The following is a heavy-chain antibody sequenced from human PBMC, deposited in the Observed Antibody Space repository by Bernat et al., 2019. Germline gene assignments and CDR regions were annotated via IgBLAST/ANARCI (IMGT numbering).Heavy chain of an antibody. CDR1: GFTFSSYA. J-gene: IGHJ4*02. Sequence: QVQLVESGGGVVQPGRSLRLSCAASGFTFSSYAMHWVRQAPGKGLEWVAVISYDGSNKYYADSVKGRFTISRDNSKNTLYLQMNSLRAEDTAVYYCARSRYSSSWPGDYWGQGTLVTVSS. D-gene: IGHD6-13*01. V-gene: IGHV3-30*14. CDR3: ARSRYSSSWPGDY. CDR2: ISYDGSNK.